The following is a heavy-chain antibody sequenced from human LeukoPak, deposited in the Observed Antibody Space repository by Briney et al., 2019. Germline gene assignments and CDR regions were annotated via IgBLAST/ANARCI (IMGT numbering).Heavy chain of an antibody. Sequence: GASVKVSCKASGGTFSSYAISWVRQAPGQGLEWMGGIIPIFGTANCAQKFQGRVTITADESTSTAYMELSSLRSEDTAVYYCARVYSSGWYEWGLDYWGQGTLVTVSS. CDR1: GGTFSSYA. D-gene: IGHD6-13*01. J-gene: IGHJ4*02. V-gene: IGHV1-69*13. CDR2: IIPIFGTA. CDR3: ARVYSSGWYEWGLDY.